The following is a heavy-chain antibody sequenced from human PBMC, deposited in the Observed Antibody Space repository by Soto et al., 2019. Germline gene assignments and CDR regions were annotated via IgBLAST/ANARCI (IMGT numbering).Heavy chain of an antibody. V-gene: IGHV4-39*01. CDR2: LYYSGST. D-gene: IGHD3-22*01. Sequence: QLQLQESGPGLVKPSETLSLTCTVSGGSISSSSYYWGWIRQPPGKGLEWIGSLYYSGSTYYNPSLKSRVPLYVDTSKNQFSLKLSSVTAADTAVYYCVGSGYSPFDYWGQGTLVTVSS. CDR3: VGSGYSPFDY. CDR1: GGSISSSSYY. J-gene: IGHJ4*02.